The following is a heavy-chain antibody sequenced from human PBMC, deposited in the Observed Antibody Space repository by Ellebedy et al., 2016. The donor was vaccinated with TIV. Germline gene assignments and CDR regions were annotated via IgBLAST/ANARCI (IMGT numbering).Heavy chain of an antibody. CDR2: MDPNSGNT. CDR1: RYTFTSYD. CDR3: ARIRSSDYWFDP. J-gene: IGHJ5*02. V-gene: IGHV1-8*01. Sequence: AASVKVSCKASRYTFTSYDINWVRQATGQGLEWMGWMDPNSGNTGYVQKFQGRVTMTRDTSISTAYMELSSLRSEDTAVYYCARIRSSDYWFDPWGQGTLVTVSS. D-gene: IGHD2-2*01.